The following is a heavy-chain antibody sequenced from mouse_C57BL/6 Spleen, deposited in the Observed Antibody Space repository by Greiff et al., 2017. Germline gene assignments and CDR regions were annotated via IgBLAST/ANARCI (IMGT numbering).Heavy chain of an antibody. CDR1: GFTFSSYT. CDR2: ISGGGGNT. J-gene: IGHJ1*03. CDR3: ARNTTVVAPWYFDV. V-gene: IGHV5-9*01. Sequence: DVMLVESGGGLVKPGGSLKLSCAASGFTFSSYTMSWVRQTPEKRLEWVATISGGGGNTYYPDSVKGRFTISRDNAKNTLYLQMSSLRSEDTAVYYCARNTTVVAPWYFDVWGTGTTVTVSS. D-gene: IGHD1-1*01.